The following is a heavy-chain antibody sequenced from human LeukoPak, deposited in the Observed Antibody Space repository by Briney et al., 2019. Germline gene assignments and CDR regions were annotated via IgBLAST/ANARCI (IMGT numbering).Heavy chain of an antibody. CDR2: ISSSSSYI. CDR1: GFTFSSYS. D-gene: IGHD6-19*01. J-gene: IGHJ5*01. V-gene: IGHV3-21*01. Sequence: GGSLRLSCAASGFTFSSYSMNWVRQAPGKGLEWVSSISSSSSYIYYADSVKGRFTISRDNAKNSLYLQMNSLRAEDTAVYYCASGMQWLALAAWGQGTLVAVSS. CDR3: ASGMQWLALAA.